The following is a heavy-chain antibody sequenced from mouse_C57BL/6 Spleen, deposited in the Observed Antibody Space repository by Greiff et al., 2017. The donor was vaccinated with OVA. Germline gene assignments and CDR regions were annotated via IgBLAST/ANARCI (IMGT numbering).Heavy chain of an antibody. V-gene: IGHV5-4*01. CDR3: ARDGGTVVAYYAMDY. D-gene: IGHD1-1*01. CDR1: GFTFSSYA. Sequence: EVKLVESGGGLVKPGGSLKLSCAASGFTFSSYAMSWVRQTPEKRLEWVATISDGGSYTYYPGNVKGRFTISRDNAKNNLYLQMSHLKSEDTAMYYCARDGGTVVAYYAMDYWGQGTSVTVSS. CDR2: ISDGGSYT. J-gene: IGHJ4*01.